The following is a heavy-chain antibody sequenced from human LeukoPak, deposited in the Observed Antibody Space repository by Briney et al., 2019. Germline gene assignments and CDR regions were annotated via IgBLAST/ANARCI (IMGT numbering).Heavy chain of an antibody. Sequence: SETLSLTCAVYGGSFSGYYWSWIRQPPGKGLEWIGEISHSGSTNYNPSLKSRVTISVDTSKNQFSLKLSSVTAADTAVYYCARHQARRYYYDSSGSYNWFDPWGQGTLVTVSS. D-gene: IGHD3-22*01. CDR2: ISHSGST. CDR1: GGSFSGYY. J-gene: IGHJ5*02. V-gene: IGHV4-34*01. CDR3: ARHQARRYYYDSSGSYNWFDP.